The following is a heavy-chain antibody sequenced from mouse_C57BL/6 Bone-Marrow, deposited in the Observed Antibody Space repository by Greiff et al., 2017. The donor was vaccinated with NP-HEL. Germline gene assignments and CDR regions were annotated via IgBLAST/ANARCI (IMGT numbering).Heavy chain of an antibody. CDR3: ATPGGPYYSNYEHYFDY. V-gene: IGHV1-50*01. CDR1: GYTFTSYW. J-gene: IGHJ2*01. D-gene: IGHD2-5*01. CDR2: IDPSDSYT. Sequence: QVQLQQPGAELVKPGASVKLSCKASGYTFTSYWMQWVKQRPGQGLEWIGEIDPSDSYTNYNQKFKGKATLTVDTSSSTAYMQLSSLTSEDSAVYYCATPGGPYYSNYEHYFDYWGQGTTLTVSS.